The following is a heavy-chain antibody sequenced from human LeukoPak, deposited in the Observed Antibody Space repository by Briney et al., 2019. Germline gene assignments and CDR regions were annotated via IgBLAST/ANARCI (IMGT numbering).Heavy chain of an antibody. Sequence: SETLSLTCTVSGGSISSYYWSWIRQPAGKGLEWIGRTYTSGSTNYNASLKSRVTMSVDTSKNQFSLKLSSVTAADTAVYYCAREGDFWSGYSPHDYMAVWGKGTTVTVSS. V-gene: IGHV4-4*07. J-gene: IGHJ6*03. CDR1: GGSISSYY. D-gene: IGHD3-3*01. CDR3: AREGDFWSGYSPHDYMAV. CDR2: TYTSGST.